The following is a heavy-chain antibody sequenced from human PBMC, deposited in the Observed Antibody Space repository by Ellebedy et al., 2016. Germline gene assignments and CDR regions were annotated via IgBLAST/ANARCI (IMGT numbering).Heavy chain of an antibody. CDR1: GFTVSTNY. J-gene: IGHJ4*02. D-gene: IGHD4-17*01. Sequence: GGSLRLSCAASGFTVSTNYMKWVRQAPGKGLEWVSAIFSDGNTYYADSVKGRFTISRDNSKNTLYLQMNSLRAEDTAVYYCARDLDYGDPLYYFDYWGQGTLVTVSS. CDR3: ARDLDYGDPLYYFDY. V-gene: IGHV3-53*01. CDR2: IFSDGNT.